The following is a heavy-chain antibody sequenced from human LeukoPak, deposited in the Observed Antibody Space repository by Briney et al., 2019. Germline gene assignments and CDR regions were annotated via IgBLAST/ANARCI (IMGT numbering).Heavy chain of an antibody. CDR1: GGSISSYY. CDR2: IYYGGST. V-gene: IGHV4-59*01. D-gene: IGHD4-11*01. Sequence: SETLSLTCTVSGGSISSYYWTWIRQSPGKGLEWIGYIYYGGSTNYNPSLKSRVTISVDTSKNQFSLNLNSVTAADTAVYYCARGTVTLAYWGQGTLVSVSS. J-gene: IGHJ4*02. CDR3: ARGTVTLAY.